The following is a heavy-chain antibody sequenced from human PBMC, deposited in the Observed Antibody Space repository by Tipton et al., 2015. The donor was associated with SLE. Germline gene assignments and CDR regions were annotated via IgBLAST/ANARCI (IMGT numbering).Heavy chain of an antibody. CDR3: ARVTAYSYAQGAFDI. J-gene: IGHJ3*02. D-gene: IGHD5-18*01. CDR2: ISSSSSYI. V-gene: IGHV3-21*01. CDR1: GFTFSNAW. Sequence: SLRLSCAASGFTFSNAWMSWVRQAPGKGLEWVSSISSSSSYIYYADSVKGRFTISRDNAKNSLYLQMNSLRAEDTAVYYRARVTAYSYAQGAFDIWGQGTMVTVSS.